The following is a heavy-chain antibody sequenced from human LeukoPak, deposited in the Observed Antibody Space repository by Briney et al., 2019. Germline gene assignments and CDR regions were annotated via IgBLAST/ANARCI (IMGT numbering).Heavy chain of an antibody. CDR2: INQSGSDK. D-gene: IGHD3-10*01. CDR3: GRWGVNAGLVS. Sequence: PGGTLRLPRACCVLTLNNSWMVWVRQAPGKGLEWVANINQSGSDKYYVDTAESGFTVYTDNAKNSVYMQMNSLRVEDTGIYYCGRWGVNAGLVSWGQGNLVSVSA. V-gene: IGHV3-7*01. CDR1: VLTLNNSW. J-gene: IGHJ5*01.